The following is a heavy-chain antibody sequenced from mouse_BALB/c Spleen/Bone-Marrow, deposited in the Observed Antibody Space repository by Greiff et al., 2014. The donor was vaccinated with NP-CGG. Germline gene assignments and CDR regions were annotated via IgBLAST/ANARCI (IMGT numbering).Heavy chain of an antibody. D-gene: IGHD2-1*01. J-gene: IGHJ3*01. CDR3: TRSNGNWFAY. CDR1: GYTSTSYY. V-gene: IGHV1S81*02. CDR2: INPSNGGT. Sequence: QVHVKQSGAELVKPGASVKLSCKASGYTSTSYYIYWVKQRPGQGLEWIGEINPSNGGTNFNEKFKSKATLTVDKSSSTAYMQLSSLTSEDSAVYYCTRSNGNWFAYWGQGTLVTVSA.